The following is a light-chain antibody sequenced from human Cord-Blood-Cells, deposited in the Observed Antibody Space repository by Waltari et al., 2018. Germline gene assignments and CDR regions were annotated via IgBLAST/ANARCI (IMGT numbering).Light chain of an antibody. CDR2: DVS. CDR3: SSYTSSSNVV. V-gene: IGLV2-14*01. CDR1: SSDVGGYNY. Sequence: QSALTQPASVSGSPGQSITISCTGTSSDVGGYNYVSWYQQHPGKATKLMIYDVSNRPPGVSNRFAGAKSGNTASLTISGLQAEDEADYYCSSYTSSSNVVFGGGTKLTVL. J-gene: IGLJ2*01.